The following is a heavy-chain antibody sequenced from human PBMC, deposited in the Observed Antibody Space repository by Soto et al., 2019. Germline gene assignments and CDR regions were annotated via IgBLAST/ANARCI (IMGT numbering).Heavy chain of an antibody. CDR1: GFTFSSYA. V-gene: IGHV3-23*01. CDR3: AEGXVGELRGGYFYYYGLGV. Sequence: GESLRLSCAASGFTFSSYAMSWVRQAPGKGLEWVSVISGSGGNTCYADSVKGRFTISRDNSKNTLYLQMSSLRADDTAVYYCAEGXVGELRGGYFYYYGLGVWGQGTTVTVSS. CDR2: ISGSGGNT. D-gene: IGHD1-26*01. J-gene: IGHJ6*01.